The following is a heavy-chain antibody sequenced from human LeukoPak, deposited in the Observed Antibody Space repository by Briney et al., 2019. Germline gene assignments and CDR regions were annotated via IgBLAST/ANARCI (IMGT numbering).Heavy chain of an antibody. J-gene: IGHJ4*02. D-gene: IGHD1-26*01. CDR1: GFTFSTCH. Sequence: PGGSLRLSCAASGFTFSTCHIHWVRQAPGKGLEWVAFIRYDGSNKYYAGSVKGRFTISRDNSKNTLYLQMNSLRAEDTAVYYCAKDRSDYGDYWGQGTLVTVSS. CDR3: AKDRSDYGDY. V-gene: IGHV3-30*02. CDR2: IRYDGSNK.